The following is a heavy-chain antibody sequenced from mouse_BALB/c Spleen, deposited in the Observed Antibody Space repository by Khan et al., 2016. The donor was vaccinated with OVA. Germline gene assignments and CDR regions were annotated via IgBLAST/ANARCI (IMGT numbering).Heavy chain of an antibody. CDR1: GYTFTDYV. Sequence: QVQLQQSGPELVKPGASVKMSCKASGYTFTDYVMNWVKQRNGQGLEWIGQIYPGSDSTYYNEKFKGKATLTADRSSSTAYMQLSNLTSEDSAVYCWARAGWDGFAYWGQGTLVTVSA. D-gene: IGHD4-1*01. CDR3: ARAGWDGFAY. V-gene: IGHV1-77*01. CDR2: IYPGSDST. J-gene: IGHJ3*01.